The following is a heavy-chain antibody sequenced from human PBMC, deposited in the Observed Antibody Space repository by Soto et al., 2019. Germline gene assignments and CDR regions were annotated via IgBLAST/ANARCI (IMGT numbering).Heavy chain of an antibody. V-gene: IGHV5-51*01. D-gene: IGHD3-22*01. J-gene: IGHJ3*02. Sequence: LGESLKISCKGSGYSFTSYWIGWVRQLPGKGLGWMGIIYPGDSDTRYSPSFQGQVTISADKSISTAYLQWSSLKASDTAMYYCARHGAFEDYYDSSGSFMDAFDIWGQGTMVTVSS. CDR1: GYSFTSYW. CDR3: ARHGAFEDYYDSSGSFMDAFDI. CDR2: IYPGDSDT.